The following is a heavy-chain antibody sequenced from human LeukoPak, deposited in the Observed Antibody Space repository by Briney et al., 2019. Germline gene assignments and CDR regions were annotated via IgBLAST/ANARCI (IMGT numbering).Heavy chain of an antibody. CDR1: GFTFSTYG. J-gene: IGHJ4*02. D-gene: IGHD2-15*01. Sequence: PGGSLRLSCAASGFTFSTYGMHWVRQAPGKGLEWVAFIRFDGNNKYYADSVKGRFTISRDNSKNTLYLQMNSLRAEDTAVYYCARDNRRYCSGGSCYESFDYWGQGTLVTVSS. V-gene: IGHV3-30*02. CDR2: IRFDGNNK. CDR3: ARDNRRYCSGGSCYESFDY.